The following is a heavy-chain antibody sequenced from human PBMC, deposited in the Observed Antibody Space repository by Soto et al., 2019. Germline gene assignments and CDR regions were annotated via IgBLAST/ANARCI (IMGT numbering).Heavy chain of an antibody. V-gene: IGHV3-30*18. Sequence: PGGSLRLSCAASGFTFSSYGMHWVRQAPGKGLEWVAVISYDGSNKYYADSVKGRFTISRDNSKNTLYLQMNGLRAEDTAVYYCAKDAGRKIDYDILTGSPISYYYGMEVWGQGTTVTV. D-gene: IGHD3-9*01. CDR1: GFTFSSYG. CDR2: ISYDGSNK. CDR3: AKDAGRKIDYDILTGSPISYYYGMEV. J-gene: IGHJ6*02.